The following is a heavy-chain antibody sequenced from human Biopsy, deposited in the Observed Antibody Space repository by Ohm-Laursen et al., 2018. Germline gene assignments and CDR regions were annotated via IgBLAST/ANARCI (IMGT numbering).Heavy chain of an antibody. CDR2: INIDGSGT. D-gene: IGHD3-16*01. Sequence: SLRLSCAASGFTFTSYWMHWVRQAPGKGLVWVSRINIDGSGTKYADSVKGRFTVSRDNAKNTLYLQMNSLTAEDTAIYYCTRAYRYGLGAFDVWGQGTMVTVSS. CDR3: TRAYRYGLGAFDV. CDR1: GFTFTSYW. V-gene: IGHV3-74*03. J-gene: IGHJ3*01.